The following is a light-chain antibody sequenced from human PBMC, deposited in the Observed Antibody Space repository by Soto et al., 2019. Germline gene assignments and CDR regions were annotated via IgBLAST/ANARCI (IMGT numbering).Light chain of an antibody. V-gene: IGKV1-39*01. CDR1: QSVRNH. J-gene: IGKJ1*01. Sequence: DIQMTQSPSSLSASVEDSFIITCRASQSVRNHINRYQQKPWKAPKLLLFAASSLQSGVPSRFSGSRSGPDFTLTISSPQPEDFATYYCQQSYSSPPPFGQGTEVDVK. CDR3: QQSYSSPPP. CDR2: AAS.